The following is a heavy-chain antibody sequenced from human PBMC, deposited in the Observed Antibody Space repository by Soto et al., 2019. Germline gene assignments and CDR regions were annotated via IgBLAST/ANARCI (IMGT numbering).Heavy chain of an antibody. CDR2: VKSKADGETS. CDR3: ATGDWSHDYFHAMDV. Sequence: VQLVDSGGGLVKPGGSLRLSCAASGISFNNAWMNWVRQAPGKGLEWVGRVKSKADGETSDYAVSVKGRLTISRDDSKDTLYLQMSDLTIEDTGVYYCATGDWSHDYFHAMDVLGQGTTITVSS. CDR1: GISFNNAW. D-gene: IGHD1-1*01. V-gene: IGHV3-15*07. J-gene: IGHJ6*02.